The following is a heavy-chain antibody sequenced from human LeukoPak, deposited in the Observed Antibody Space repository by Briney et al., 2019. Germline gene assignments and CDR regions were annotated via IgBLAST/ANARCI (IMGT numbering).Heavy chain of an antibody. CDR3: ARERYARRFDY. CDR1: GGSFGGDY. D-gene: IGHD3-9*01. CDR2: IKHSGST. Sequence: PESRSLTRAVDGGSFGGDYRCWIRPPPGKRLEWIGEIKHSGSTNYNPSLKSRVTISVDTSKNQFSLKLSSVTAADTAVYYCARERYARRFDYWGQRTLVTVSS. V-gene: IGHV4-34*01. J-gene: IGHJ4*02.